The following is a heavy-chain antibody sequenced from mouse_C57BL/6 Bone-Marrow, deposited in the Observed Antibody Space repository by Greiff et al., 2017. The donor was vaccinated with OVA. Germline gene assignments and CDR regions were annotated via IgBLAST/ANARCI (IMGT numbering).Heavy chain of an antibody. CDR1: GFTFSDYG. Sequence: EVKVVESGGGLVKPGGSLKLSCAASGFTFSDYGMHWVRQAPEKGLEWVAYISSGSSTIYYADTVKGRFTISRDNAKNTLFLQMTSLRSEDTAMYYCARRYYSNSYFDYWGQGTTLTVSS. CDR3: ARRYYSNSYFDY. CDR2: ISSGSSTI. V-gene: IGHV5-17*01. D-gene: IGHD2-5*01. J-gene: IGHJ2*01.